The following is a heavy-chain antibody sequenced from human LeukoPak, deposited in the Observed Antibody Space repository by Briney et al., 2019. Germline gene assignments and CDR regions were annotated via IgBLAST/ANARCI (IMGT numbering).Heavy chain of an antibody. CDR3: ASEAVVVPFDY. CDR1: GFTFSSYA. Sequence: PGRSLRLSCAASGFTFSSYATHWVRQAPGKGLEWVAVISYDGSNKYYADSVKGRFTISRDNSKNTLYLQMNSLRAEDTAVYYCASEAVVVPFDYWGQGTLVTVSS. D-gene: IGHD6-19*01. V-gene: IGHV3-30*04. J-gene: IGHJ4*02. CDR2: ISYDGSNK.